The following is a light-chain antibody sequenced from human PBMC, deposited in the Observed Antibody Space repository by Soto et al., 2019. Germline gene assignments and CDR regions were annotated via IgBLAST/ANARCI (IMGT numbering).Light chain of an antibody. CDR1: KNDIGVYDF. V-gene: IGLV2-8*01. CDR2: EVV. Sequence: QSALTQPPSASGSPGQSVTISCTGTKNDIGVYDFVSWYQHHPGKAPRLIIYEVVQRPLGVPVRFSGSKSGNTASLTVSGLQAADEADYFCKSYAGSNTYVFGSGTQLTVL. J-gene: IGLJ7*01. CDR3: KSYAGSNTYV.